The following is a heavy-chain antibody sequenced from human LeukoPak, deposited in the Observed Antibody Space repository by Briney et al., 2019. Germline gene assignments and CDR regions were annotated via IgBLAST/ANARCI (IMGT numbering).Heavy chain of an antibody. CDR3: ASFGSYYYDSSAPGDY. Sequence: GESLKISCKGSGYSFTSYWIGWVRQMPGKGLVWMGIIYPGDSDTRYSPSFQGQVTISADKSISTAYLQWSSLKASDTAMYYCASFGSYYYDSSAPGDYWGQGTLVTVSS. J-gene: IGHJ4*02. V-gene: IGHV5-51*03. CDR1: GYSFTSYW. CDR2: IYPGDSDT. D-gene: IGHD3-22*01.